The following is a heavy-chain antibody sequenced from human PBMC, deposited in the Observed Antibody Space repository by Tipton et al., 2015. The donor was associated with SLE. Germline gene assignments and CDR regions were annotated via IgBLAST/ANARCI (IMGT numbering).Heavy chain of an antibody. V-gene: IGHV3-7*05. CDR1: GFTFSSYW. Sequence: SLRLSCGASGFTFSSYWMSWVRQAPGKGLEWVANIKQDGSEKYYVDSVKGRFTVSRDNIKNSLYLQMNSLRAADTAVYYCARIRSSLTEGMYVRGPGTTVTVSS. CDR2: IKQDGSEK. D-gene: IGHD3-9*01. J-gene: IGHJ6*02. CDR3: ARIRSSLTEGMYV.